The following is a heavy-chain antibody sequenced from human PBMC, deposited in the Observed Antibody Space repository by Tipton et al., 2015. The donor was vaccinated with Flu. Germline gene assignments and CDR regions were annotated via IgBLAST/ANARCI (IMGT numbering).Heavy chain of an antibody. CDR1: GFTFSSFG. Sequence: RSLRLSCSTSGFTFSSFGMHWVRQAPGKGLEWVAVIWHDGSKDFYADSVRGRFTVSRDDSKETVYLQVSSLRAEDTAVYYCARDDCGSPTCHHYYYGMDVWGQGTTVNVTS. J-gene: IGHJ6*02. V-gene: IGHV3-33*01. D-gene: IGHD2-2*01. CDR2: IWHDGSKD. CDR3: ARDDCGSPTCHHYYYGMDV.